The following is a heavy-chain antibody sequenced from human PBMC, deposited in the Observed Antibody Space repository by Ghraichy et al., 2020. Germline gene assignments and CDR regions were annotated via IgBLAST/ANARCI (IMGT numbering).Heavy chain of an antibody. CDR2: IIPILGIA. J-gene: IGHJ6*02. V-gene: IGHV1-69*04. Sequence: SVKVSCKASGGTFSSYAISWVRQAPGQGLEWMGRIIPILGIANYAQKFQGRVTITADKSTSTAYMELSSLRSEDTAVYYCARAVDIVVVPAAMPPGDYYYGIDVWGQGTTVTVSS. D-gene: IGHD2-2*03. CDR3: ARAVDIVVVPAAMPPGDYYYGIDV. CDR1: GGTFSSYA.